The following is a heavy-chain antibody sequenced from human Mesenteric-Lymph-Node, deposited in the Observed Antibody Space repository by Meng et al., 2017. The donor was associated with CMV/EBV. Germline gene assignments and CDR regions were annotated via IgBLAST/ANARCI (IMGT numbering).Heavy chain of an antibody. V-gene: IGHV4-61*01. CDR2: IYYSGNT. CDR1: GGSISSSSYY. J-gene: IGHJ6*02. Sequence: SETLSLTCTVSGGSISSSSYYWGWIRQPPGKGLEWIGYIYYSGNTNYNPSLKSRVTISVDTAKKQFSLKLTSVTAADTAVYFCARDQALGGPVYYYYGMDVWGQGTTVTVSS. D-gene: IGHD3-16*01. CDR3: ARDQALGGPVYYYYGMDV.